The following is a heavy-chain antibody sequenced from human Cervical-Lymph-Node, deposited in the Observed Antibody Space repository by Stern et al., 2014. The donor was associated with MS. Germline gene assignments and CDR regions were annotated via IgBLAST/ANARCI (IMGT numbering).Heavy chain of an antibody. J-gene: IGHJ4*02. V-gene: IGHV2-26*01. CDR1: GFSLTNPRLG. CDR2: LFPNDGK. D-gene: IGHD2-21*02. CDR3: ARIDSGDYYGSPYFDN. Sequence: QVTLKESGPVLVKPTETLTLTCTVSGFSLTNPRLGVGWIRQPPGKALEWLAHLFPNDGKSYNTSLASRLTISQDTSKSQVVLTMTNMDPVDTATYHCARIDSGDYYGSPYFDNWGQGTLVTVSS.